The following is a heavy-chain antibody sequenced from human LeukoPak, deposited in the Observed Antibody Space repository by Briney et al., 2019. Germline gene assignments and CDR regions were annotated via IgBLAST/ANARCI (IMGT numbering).Heavy chain of an antibody. Sequence: SETLSLTCTVSGNSINIYSWNWIRQFPEKGLEWIAYMYYSGTTNYNPSLENRAAISLDLSRHQFSLRLSSVTAADTAVYLCATTDTNRYYIIVWGPRTTVIVSS. CDR3: ATTDTNRYYIIV. D-gene: IGHD2-21*01. J-gene: IGHJ6*01. CDR2: MYYSGTT. V-gene: IGHV4-59*12. CDR1: GNSINIYS.